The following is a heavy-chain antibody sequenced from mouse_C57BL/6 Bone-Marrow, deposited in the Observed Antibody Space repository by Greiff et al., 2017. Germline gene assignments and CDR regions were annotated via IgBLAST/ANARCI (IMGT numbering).Heavy chain of an antibody. V-gene: IGHV3-8*01. CDR1: GYSITSDY. CDR2: ISYGGSN. CDR3: ARALKTEVYFDY. Sequence: ESGPGLAKPSQTLSLTCSVSGYSITSDYWNWIRQFPGNKLEYMGYISYGGSNYYNPSLKSRISITRDTAKNQYYLQLNSVTTEDTATYYCARALKTEVYFDYWGQGTTLTVSS. J-gene: IGHJ2*01.